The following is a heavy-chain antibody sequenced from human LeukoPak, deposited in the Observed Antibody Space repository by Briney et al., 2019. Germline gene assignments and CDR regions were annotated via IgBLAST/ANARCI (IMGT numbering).Heavy chain of an antibody. Sequence: GASVKVSCKVSGYTLTELSMHWVRQAPGKGLEWMGGFDPEGGETIYAQKFQGRVTMTEDTSTDTAYMELSSLRSEDTAVYYCATSNYDFWSGQPQFDYWGQGTLVTVSS. CDR1: GYTLTELS. D-gene: IGHD3-3*01. J-gene: IGHJ4*02. CDR2: FDPEGGET. V-gene: IGHV1-24*01. CDR3: ATSNYDFWSGQPQFDY.